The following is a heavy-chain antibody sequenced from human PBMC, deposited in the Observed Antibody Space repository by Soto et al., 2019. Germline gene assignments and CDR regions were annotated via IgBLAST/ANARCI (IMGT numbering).Heavy chain of an antibody. CDR1: GGSMSSPNW. D-gene: IGHD3-10*01. Sequence: QVRLQESGPGLVKPSGTLSLTCLVSGGSMSSPNWWSWVRQAPGKGLEWIAEMHHSGATNYNPSLKSRVIISIDTSKNQSSLNLSSVTAADTAVYYCATGSLYYYGSGGMWDSWGRGALVTVSS. V-gene: IGHV4-4*02. J-gene: IGHJ4*02. CDR3: ATGSLYYYGSGGMWDS. CDR2: MHHSGAT.